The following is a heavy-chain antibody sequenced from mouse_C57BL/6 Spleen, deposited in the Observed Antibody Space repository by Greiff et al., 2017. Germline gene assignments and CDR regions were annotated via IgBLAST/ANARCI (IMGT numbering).Heavy chain of an antibody. V-gene: IGHV1-53*01. D-gene: IGHD2-5*01. CDR1: GYTFTSYW. Sequence: VQLQQPGTELVKPGASVKLSCKASGYTFTSYWMHWVKQRPGQGLEWIGNINPSNGGTNYNEKFKSKATLTLDTSSSTAYMQLSSLTSDDSAVYYCARPAYYSNYFSWVCCRGQGTLVTVSA. J-gene: IGHJ3*01. CDR2: INPSNGGT. CDR3: ARPAYYSNYFSWVCC.